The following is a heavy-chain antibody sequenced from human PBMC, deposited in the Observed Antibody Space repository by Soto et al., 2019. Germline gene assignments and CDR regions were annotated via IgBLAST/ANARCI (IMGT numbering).Heavy chain of an antibody. J-gene: IGHJ3*02. CDR1: GYTFTSYY. D-gene: IGHD2-2*01. Sequence: ASAEVSCKASGYTFTSYYMHWVRQAPGQGLEWMGIINPSGGSTSYAQKFQGRVTMTRDTSTSTVYMELSSLRSEDTAVYYCARVRSRHIVVVPAAIVRGGAFDIWGQGTMVTVSS. V-gene: IGHV1-46*03. CDR2: INPSGGST. CDR3: ARVRSRHIVVVPAAIVRGGAFDI.